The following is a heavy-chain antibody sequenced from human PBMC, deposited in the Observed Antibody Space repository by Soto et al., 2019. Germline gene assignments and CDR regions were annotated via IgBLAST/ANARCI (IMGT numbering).Heavy chain of an antibody. D-gene: IGHD3-22*01. CDR1: GFTFRNSA. Sequence: DVQLLESGAGLVQPGGSLRLSCAASGFTFRNSAMNWVRQAPGKGLEWVSAIGADGVTTYYVDSVQGRFTVSRDSSKNTLYLQMNSLRAEDTAVYYCVFPSSGKYFFDYWGQGALVTVSS. V-gene: IGHV3-23*01. CDR3: VFPSSGKYFFDY. J-gene: IGHJ4*02. CDR2: IGADGVTT.